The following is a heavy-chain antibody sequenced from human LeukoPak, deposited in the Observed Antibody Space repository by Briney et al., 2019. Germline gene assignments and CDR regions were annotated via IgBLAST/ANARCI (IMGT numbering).Heavy chain of an antibody. J-gene: IGHJ4*02. CDR2: INHSGST. D-gene: IGHD6-19*01. CDR1: GGSFSGYY. CDR3: AREAGIAVAR. Sequence: SETLSLTCAVYGGSFSGYYWSWIRQPPGKGLEWIGEINHSGSTNYNPSLKSRVTISVDTSKNQFSLKLSSVTAADTAVYYCAREAGIAVARWGQGTLVTVSS. V-gene: IGHV4-34*01.